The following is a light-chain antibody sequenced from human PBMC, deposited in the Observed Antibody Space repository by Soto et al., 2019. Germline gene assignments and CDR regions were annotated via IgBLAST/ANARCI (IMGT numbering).Light chain of an antibody. Sequence: QSALTQPASLSGSPGQSITISCTGISSDADDYESVSWYQHHPGKAPKLMIHDVSNRPSGVSNRFSGSMSGKTASLTISGLQAEDEADYYCISFTTDNTLLFGGGTKLTVL. CDR2: DVS. J-gene: IGLJ2*01. CDR1: SSDADDYES. CDR3: ISFTTDNTLL. V-gene: IGLV2-14*03.